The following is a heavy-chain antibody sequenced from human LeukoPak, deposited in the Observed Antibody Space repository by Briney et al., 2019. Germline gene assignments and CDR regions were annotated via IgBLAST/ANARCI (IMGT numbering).Heavy chain of an antibody. Sequence: PGGSLRLSCAASGFTFSSYEMNWVRQAPGKGLEWVSYISSSGSTIYYADSVKGRFTISRDNAKNSLYLQMNSLRAKDTAVYYCASLYYYDSSFDYWGQGTLVTVSS. CDR1: GFTFSSYE. V-gene: IGHV3-48*03. CDR2: ISSSGSTI. CDR3: ASLYYYDSSFDY. J-gene: IGHJ4*02. D-gene: IGHD3-22*01.